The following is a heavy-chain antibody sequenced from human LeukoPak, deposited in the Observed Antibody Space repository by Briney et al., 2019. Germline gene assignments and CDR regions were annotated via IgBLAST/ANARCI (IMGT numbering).Heavy chain of an antibody. V-gene: IGHV3-30*18. CDR2: ISYDGSNK. D-gene: IGHD4-17*01. CDR3: AKDLYGDYGY. J-gene: IGHJ4*02. Sequence: PGGSLRLSCAASGFTFSSYGMHWVRQAPGKGLEWVAVISYDGSNKYYADSVKGRFTISRDNSKNTLYLQMNSLRAEDTAVYYCAKDLYGDYGYWGQGILVTVSS. CDR1: GFTFSSYG.